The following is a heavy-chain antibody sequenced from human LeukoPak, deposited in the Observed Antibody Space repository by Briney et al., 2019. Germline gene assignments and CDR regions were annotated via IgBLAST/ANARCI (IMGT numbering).Heavy chain of an antibody. CDR3: ASYYCSSTSCYMDY. CDR2: IYTSGST. D-gene: IGHD2-2*02. Sequence: SENLSLTCTVSGGSISSYYWSWIRQPPGKGLEWIGYIYTSGSTNYNPSLKSRVTISVDTSKNQFSLKLSSVTAADTAVYYCASYYCSSTSCYMDYWGQGTLVTVSS. V-gene: IGHV4-4*09. CDR1: GGSISSYY. J-gene: IGHJ4*02.